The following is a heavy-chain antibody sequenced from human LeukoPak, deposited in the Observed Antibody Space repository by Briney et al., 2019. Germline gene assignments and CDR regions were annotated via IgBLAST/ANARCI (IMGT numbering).Heavy chain of an antibody. CDR3: ARDPGPTSDS. D-gene: IGHD1-1*01. CDR1: VFIVSDYD. CDR2: ISSSGRLI. V-gene: IGHV3-11*04. J-gene: IGHJ5*02. Sequence: SGGSLRLPCAASVFIVSDYDMSWIRQTPGKGLEWISYISSSGRLIKHLDSVKGRLTMSRDNAENSLYLQMTSLRADDTAVSYCARDPGPTSDSWGQGTLVTVSS.